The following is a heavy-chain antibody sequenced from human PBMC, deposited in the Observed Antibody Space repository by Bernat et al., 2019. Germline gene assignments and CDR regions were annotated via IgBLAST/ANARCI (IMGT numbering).Heavy chain of an antibody. V-gene: IGHV1-46*01. J-gene: IGHJ4*02. Sequence: QVQLVQSGAEVKKPGASVKVSCKASGYTFTTYYMHWVRQAPGQGLEWMGIINPSGGITNYAQKFQGRVTMTRDTSTSTVYMELSSLRSEDTAVYYCARGRGTGDFDYWGQGTLVTVSS. CDR2: INPSGGIT. CDR3: ARGRGTGDFDY. D-gene: IGHD3-10*01. CDR1: GYTFTTYY.